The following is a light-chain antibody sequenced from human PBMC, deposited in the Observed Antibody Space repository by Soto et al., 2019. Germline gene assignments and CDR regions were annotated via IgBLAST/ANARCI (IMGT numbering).Light chain of an antibody. Sequence: QSALTQPASVSGSPGQSITISCTGTSRDIGLYNLVSWYQQLPGKAPKLIIYEVNERPSGISDRFSGSKSGNTASLTISGLKDEDEADYYCCSYVGSSILMFGGGTKMTVL. V-gene: IGLV2-23*02. CDR2: EVN. J-gene: IGLJ3*02. CDR1: SRDIGLYNL. CDR3: CSYVGSSILM.